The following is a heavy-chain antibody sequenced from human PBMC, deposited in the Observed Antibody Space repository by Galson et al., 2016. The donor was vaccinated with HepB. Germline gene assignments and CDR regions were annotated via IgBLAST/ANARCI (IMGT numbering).Heavy chain of an antibody. D-gene: IGHD3-22*01. CDR1: GFTFSSYS. V-gene: IGHV3-30*04. CDR3: ARDAAPWYYSDRGLHYGVDV. CDR2: VSYDESYK. Sequence: SLRLSCAASGFTFSSYSMNWVRQAPGKGLEWVAVVSYDESYKYYADSVKGRFIISRDNSKNTLYLEMNSLRDEDTAVFYCARDAAPWYYSDRGLHYGVDVWGGGTTVIVSA. J-gene: IGHJ6*04.